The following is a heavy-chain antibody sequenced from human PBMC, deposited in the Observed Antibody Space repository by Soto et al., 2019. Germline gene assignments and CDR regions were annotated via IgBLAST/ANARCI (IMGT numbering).Heavy chain of an antibody. CDR2: IYPGDSDT. CDR1: GYSFTSYW. V-gene: IGHV5-51*01. CDR3: ARGRAPGIAVAGTSWFDP. J-gene: IGHJ5*02. Sequence: GESLKISCKGSGYSFTSYWIGWVRQMPGKGLEWMGIIYPGDSDTRYSPSFQGQVTISADKSISTAYLQWSSLKASDTAMYYCARGRAPGIAVAGTSWFDPWGQGTLVTVSS. D-gene: IGHD6-19*01.